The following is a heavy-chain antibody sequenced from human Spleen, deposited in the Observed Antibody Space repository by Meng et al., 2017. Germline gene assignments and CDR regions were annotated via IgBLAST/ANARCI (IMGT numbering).Heavy chain of an antibody. J-gene: IGHJ4*02. Sequence: QVQLVQSGAEVKKPGSSVKVSCKASGGTFSSYGINWVRQAPGQGLEWMGGIIPIVDITHYAQKFQGRVTITADKSTSTAYMELSSLRSEDTAVYYCARERDATYYFHNWGQGTLVTVSS. CDR1: GGTFSSYG. D-gene: IGHD5-24*01. V-gene: IGHV1-69*10. CDR3: ARERDATYYFHN. CDR2: IIPIVDIT.